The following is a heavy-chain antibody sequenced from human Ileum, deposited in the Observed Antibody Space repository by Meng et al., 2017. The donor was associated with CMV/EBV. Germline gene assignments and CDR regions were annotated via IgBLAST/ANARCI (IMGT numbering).Heavy chain of an antibody. CDR1: GYTFTGYY. D-gene: IGHD2-2*01. Sequence: ASVKVSYKASGYTFTGYYMHWVRQAPGQGLEWMGWINPNSGGTNYAQKFQGRVTMTRDTSISTAYMELSRLRSDDTAVYYCAAHCSSTSCFPPDFDYWGQGTLVTVSS. CDR3: AAHCSSTSCFPPDFDY. CDR2: INPNSGGT. V-gene: IGHV1-2*02. J-gene: IGHJ4*02.